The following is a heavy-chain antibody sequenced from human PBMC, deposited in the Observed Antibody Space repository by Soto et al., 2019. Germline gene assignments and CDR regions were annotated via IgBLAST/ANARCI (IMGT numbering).Heavy chain of an antibody. CDR3: ARVRPPNWFDP. CDR1: GYTFTSYS. Sequence: ASVKVSCKGSGYTFTSYSMHWVRQAPGQRLEWMGWINAGNGNTKYSQKFQGRVTITRDTSASTAYMELSSLRSEDTAVYYCARVRPPNWFDPWGQGTLVTVSS. CDR2: INAGNGNT. V-gene: IGHV1-3*01. J-gene: IGHJ5*02.